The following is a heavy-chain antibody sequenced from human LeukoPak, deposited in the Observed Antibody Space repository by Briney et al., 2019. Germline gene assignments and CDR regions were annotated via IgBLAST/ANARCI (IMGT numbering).Heavy chain of an antibody. CDR3: TRDYFYPMDV. Sequence: GGSLRLSCEASGFTFRIYWMSWVRQAPGKGLEWVANIKHDGSEKYYVDSVKGRFTISRDNAKNSLYLQMNSLRAEDTAVYYCTRDYFYPMDVWGQGTTVTVSS. CDR1: GFTFRIYW. V-gene: IGHV3-7*04. J-gene: IGHJ6*02. CDR2: IKHDGSEK.